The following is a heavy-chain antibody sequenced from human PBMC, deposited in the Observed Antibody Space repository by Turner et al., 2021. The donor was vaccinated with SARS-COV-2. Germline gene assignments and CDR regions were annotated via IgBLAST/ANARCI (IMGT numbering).Heavy chain of an antibody. D-gene: IGHD6-19*01. CDR1: GVTFNNHW. CDR2: IKQDGSET. J-gene: IGHJ4*02. Sequence: EVRLAESAGGLVQPGGSLRLPCAASGVTFNNHWMNWVRQAPGKGLGGVAIIKQDGSETLYVDSVKGRFTISRNNAKNSLYLQMSSLRAEDTAIYYCARGSGWVADYWGQGTLVTVSS. CDR3: ARGSGWVADY. V-gene: IGHV3-7*01.